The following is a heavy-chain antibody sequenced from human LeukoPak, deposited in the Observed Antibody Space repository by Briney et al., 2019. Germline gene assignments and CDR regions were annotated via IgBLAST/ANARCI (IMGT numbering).Heavy chain of an antibody. CDR1: GYTFTASN. V-gene: IGHV1-2*02. CDR3: ARDYLKYQLLLGWFDP. Sequence: ASVKVSCKASGYTFTASNIHWVRQAPGQGLEWMGWISPNNGATTYAQNFQGRVIMTRDTSISTAYIELSRLTSDDTAVYFCARDYLKYQLLLGWFDPWGQGTLVTVSS. CDR2: ISPNNGAT. D-gene: IGHD2-2*01. J-gene: IGHJ5*02.